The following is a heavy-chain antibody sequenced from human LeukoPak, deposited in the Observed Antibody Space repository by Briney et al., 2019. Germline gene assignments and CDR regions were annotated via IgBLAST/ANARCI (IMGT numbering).Heavy chain of an antibody. J-gene: IGHJ4*02. D-gene: IGHD6-13*01. CDR1: GGSISSGDYY. CDR3: ASVYTSRWFIDY. Sequence: SETLSLTCTVSGGSISSGDYYWSWIRQPPGKGLEWIGYIYYSGSTYYNPSLKSRVTISVDTSKNQFSLKLSSLTAADTAVYYCASVYTSRWFIDYWGQGTLVTVSS. V-gene: IGHV4-30-4*08. CDR2: IYYSGST.